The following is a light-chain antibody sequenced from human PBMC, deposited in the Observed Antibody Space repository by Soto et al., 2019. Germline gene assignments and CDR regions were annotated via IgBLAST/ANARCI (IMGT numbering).Light chain of an antibody. J-gene: IGLJ1*01. Sequence: QSVLTQPASVSGSPGQSITFSCTGTSSDVGIYNLVSWYQQLPGKAPKLMIYEDNKRPSGVSDRFSGSKSGNTASLTISGLQAEDEADYYCCSYAGINTFFVFGTGTKVTVL. CDR1: SSDVGIYNL. CDR2: EDN. V-gene: IGLV2-23*01. CDR3: CSYAGINTFFV.